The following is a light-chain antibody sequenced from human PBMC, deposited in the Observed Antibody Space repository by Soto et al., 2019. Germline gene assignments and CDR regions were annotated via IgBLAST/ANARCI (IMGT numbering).Light chain of an antibody. CDR2: DVS. V-gene: IGLV2-14*03. CDR1: SSDVGGYNY. CDR3: SSYTTSNTRQIV. J-gene: IGLJ1*01. Sequence: QSALTQPASVSGSPGQSITISCTGTSSDVGGYNYVSWYQHHPGKAPKHIIYDVSNRPSGVYNRFSGSKSGNTASLTISGLQPEDEADYYCSSYTTSNTRQIVFGTGTKLTVL.